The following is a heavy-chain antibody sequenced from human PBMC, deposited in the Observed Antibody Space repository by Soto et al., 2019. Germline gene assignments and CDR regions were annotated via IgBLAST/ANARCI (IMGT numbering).Heavy chain of an antibody. CDR2: FGGAGDT. CDR3: AREVIAVAGTRFGYFDL. D-gene: IGHD6-19*01. V-gene: IGHV3-13*01. CDR1: GFTSRNYD. J-gene: IGHJ2*01. Sequence: PGGSLRLSCAACGFTSRNYDVKWVRQPTGKGLEWVSVFGGAGDTYCPGSVKGRFTFSRDNAKNTLFLQMSGLRAEDTAVYHCAREVIAVAGTRFGYFDLWGRGTLVTVSS.